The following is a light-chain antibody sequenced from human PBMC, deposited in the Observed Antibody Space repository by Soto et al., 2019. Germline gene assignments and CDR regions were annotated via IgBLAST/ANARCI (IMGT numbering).Light chain of an antibody. CDR1: QSVSKY. Sequence: EIVLTQSPATLPLSPGERVTLSCRTSQSVSKYFAWYQQKPGRAPRLLIYDASSRATGIPARFIGSGSGTDFTLTISSLEPEDFAIYYCQQRSNWPITFGKGTRLEIK. J-gene: IGKJ5*01. CDR2: DAS. CDR3: QQRSNWPIT. V-gene: IGKV3-11*01.